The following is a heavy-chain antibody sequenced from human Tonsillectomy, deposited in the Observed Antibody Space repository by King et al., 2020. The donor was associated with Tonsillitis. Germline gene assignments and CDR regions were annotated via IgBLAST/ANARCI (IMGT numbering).Heavy chain of an antibody. CDR2: IKSQSDGGTI. V-gene: IGHV3-15*01. Sequence: VQLVESGGGLVKPGGSLRLSCAASGFTFNIAWLSWVRQAPGKGLEWVGRIKSQSDGGTIDYAAPVEGRFTISRDDSQNTIYLQLNNLKADDTAIYYCATDTISWFSSFDYWGRGTLVTVSS. D-gene: IGHD6-13*01. J-gene: IGHJ4*02. CDR1: GFTFNIAW. CDR3: ATDTISWFSSFDY.